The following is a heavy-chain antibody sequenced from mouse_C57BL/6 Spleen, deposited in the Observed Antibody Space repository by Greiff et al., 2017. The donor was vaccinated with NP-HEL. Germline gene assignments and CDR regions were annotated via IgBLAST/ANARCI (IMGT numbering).Heavy chain of an antibody. J-gene: IGHJ1*03. CDR1: GYAFTSYW. Sequence: QVQLQQPGAELVKPGASVKLSCKASGYAFTSYWITWVKQRPGQGLEWIGDIYPGSGSTNYNEKFKSKATLTVDTSSSTAYMQLSILTSEDSAVYDCSRDYGSSDGYFDVWGTGTTVTVSS. V-gene: IGHV1-55*01. CDR2: IYPGSGST. CDR3: SRDYGSSDGYFDV. D-gene: IGHD1-1*01.